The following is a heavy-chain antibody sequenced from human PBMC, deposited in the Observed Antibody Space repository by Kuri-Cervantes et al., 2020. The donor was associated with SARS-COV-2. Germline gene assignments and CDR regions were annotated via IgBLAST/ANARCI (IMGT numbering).Heavy chain of an antibody. CDR1: GYTFTSYC. J-gene: IGHJ6*03. CDR3: ARGPHTRWYPPYSYYMDV. CDR2: INPSGGST. Sequence: ASVKVSCKASGYTFTSYCMHWVRQAPGQGLEWMGIINPSGGSTSYAQKFQGRVTITRDTSTSTVYMELSSLRSEDTAVYYCARGPHTRWYPPYSYYMDVWGKGTTVTVSS. D-gene: IGHD4-23*01. V-gene: IGHV1-46*01.